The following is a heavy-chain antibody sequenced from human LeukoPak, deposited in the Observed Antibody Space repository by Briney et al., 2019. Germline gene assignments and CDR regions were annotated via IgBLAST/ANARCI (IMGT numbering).Heavy chain of an antibody. D-gene: IGHD3-10*01. CDR2: IYHSGST. J-gene: IGHJ4*02. CDR3: ARATKEMLWFGEESLYYFDY. CDR1: GYSISSGYY. Sequence: SETLSLTCTVSGYSISSGYYWGWIRQPPGKGLEWIGSIYHSGSTYYNPSLKSRVTISVDTSKNQFSLKLSSVTAADTAVYYCARATKEMLWFGEESLYYFDYWGQGTLVTVSS. V-gene: IGHV4-38-2*02.